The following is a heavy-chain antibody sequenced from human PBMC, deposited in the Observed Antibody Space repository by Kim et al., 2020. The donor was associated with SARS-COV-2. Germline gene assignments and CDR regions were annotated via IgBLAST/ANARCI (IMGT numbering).Heavy chain of an antibody. J-gene: IGHJ6*03. CDR3: ANVWSGWVMDV. CDR2: ISSSGSTI. D-gene: IGHD3-3*01. V-gene: IGHV3-11*01. Sequence: GGSLRLSCAASGFSFSDYYMAWIRQAPGKGLEWVSYISSSGSTIYYADSVKGRFTISRDNAKNSLYLQMNSLRAEDTAVYYCANVWSGWVMDVWGKGTTVTVSS. CDR1: GFSFSDYY.